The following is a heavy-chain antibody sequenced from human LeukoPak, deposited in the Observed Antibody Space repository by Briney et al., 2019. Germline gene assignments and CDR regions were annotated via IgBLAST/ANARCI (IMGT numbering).Heavy chain of an antibody. Sequence: SETLSLTCTVSGGSISSYYWSWIRRPPGKGLEWIGYIYYSGTTNYNPSLKSRVTMSVDTSKNQFSLKLSSVTAADTAVYYCARLLFDYFDYWGQGTLVTVSS. J-gene: IGHJ4*02. CDR2: IYYSGTT. D-gene: IGHD2-15*01. CDR1: GGSISSYY. V-gene: IGHV4-59*12. CDR3: ARLLFDYFDY.